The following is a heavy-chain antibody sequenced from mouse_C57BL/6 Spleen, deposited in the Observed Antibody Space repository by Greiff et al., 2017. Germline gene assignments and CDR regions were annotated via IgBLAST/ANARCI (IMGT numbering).Heavy chain of an antibody. J-gene: IGHJ4*01. D-gene: IGHD2-4*01. CDR3: ARRGDYDRGYAMDY. CDR1: GYTFTSYW. Sequence: VQLQEPGAELVKPGASVKLSCKASGYTFTSYWMHWVKQRPGQGLEWIGMIHPNSGSTNYNEKFKSKATLTVDKSSSTAYMQLSSLTSEDSAVYYCARRGDYDRGYAMDYWGQGTSVTVSS. CDR2: IHPNSGST. V-gene: IGHV1-64*01.